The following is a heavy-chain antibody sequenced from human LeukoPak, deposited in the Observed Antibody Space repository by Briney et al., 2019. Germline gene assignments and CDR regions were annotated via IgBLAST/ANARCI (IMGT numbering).Heavy chain of an antibody. Sequence: SETLSLTCTVSGGSISSYYWSWIRQPPGKGLEWIGYIYYSGSTNYNPSLKSRVTISVDTSKNQFSLKLSSVTAADTAVYFCARGRVSSSTWYSTYYYYYFYMDVWGKGTTVTVSS. CDR3: ARGRVSSSTWYSTYYYYYFYMDV. D-gene: IGHD6-13*01. J-gene: IGHJ6*03. CDR2: IYYSGST. V-gene: IGHV4-59*01. CDR1: GGSISSYY.